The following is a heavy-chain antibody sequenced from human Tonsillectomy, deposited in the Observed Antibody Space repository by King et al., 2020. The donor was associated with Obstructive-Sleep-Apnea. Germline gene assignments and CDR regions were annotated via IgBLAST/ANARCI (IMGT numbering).Heavy chain of an antibody. J-gene: IGHJ4*02. V-gene: IGHV4-31*03. Sequence: QLQESGPGLVKPSQTLSLTCTVSGGSISSGGYYWSWIRQHPGKGLEWIGYIYYSGSTYYNPSLQSRVTISVDTSKNQFSLKLSSLTAADTAVYYCARAGSWETVPDFDYWGQGTLVTVSS. CDR2: IYYSGST. D-gene: IGHD1-26*01. CDR3: ARAGSWETVPDFDY. CDR1: GGSISSGGYY.